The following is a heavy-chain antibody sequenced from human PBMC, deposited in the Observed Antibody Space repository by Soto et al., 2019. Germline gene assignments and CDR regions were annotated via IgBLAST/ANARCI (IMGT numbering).Heavy chain of an antibody. J-gene: IGHJ4*02. D-gene: IGHD6-13*01. Sequence: EVQLVESGGGLVQPGRSLRLSCAASGFTFDDYAMHWVRQAPGKGLEWVSGISWNSGSIGYADSVKGRFTISRDNAKNYLYLQMNRLRAEDTALYYCAKDSCIAAAGCRGLIDYWGQGTLVTVSS. CDR3: AKDSCIAAAGCRGLIDY. CDR2: ISWNSGSI. V-gene: IGHV3-9*01. CDR1: GFTFDDYA.